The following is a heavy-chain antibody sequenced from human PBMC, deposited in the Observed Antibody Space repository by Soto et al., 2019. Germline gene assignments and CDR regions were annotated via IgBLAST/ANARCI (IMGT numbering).Heavy chain of an antibody. Sequence: QVQLVQSGAEVKKPGSSVKVSCKASGGTFSSYTISWVRQAPGQGLEWMGRIIPILGIANYAQKFQGRVTITADKSTSTAYMELSSLRSEDTAVYYCATTAGDYDILTRYLGFCDYWGQGTLVTVSS. D-gene: IGHD3-9*01. CDR3: ATTAGDYDILTRYLGFCDY. CDR2: IIPILGIA. CDR1: GGTFSSYT. V-gene: IGHV1-69*02. J-gene: IGHJ4*02.